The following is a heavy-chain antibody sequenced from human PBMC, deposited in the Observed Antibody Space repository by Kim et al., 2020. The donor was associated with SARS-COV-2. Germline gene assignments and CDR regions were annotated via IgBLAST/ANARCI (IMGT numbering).Heavy chain of an antibody. Sequence: GESLQISCKGSGYSFTSYWIGWVRQMPGKGLEWMGIIYPGDSDTRYSPSFQGQVTISADKSISTAYLQWSSLKASDTAMYYCARRQYYGSGRSHYYYYGMDVWGQGTTVTVSS. V-gene: IGHV5-51*01. J-gene: IGHJ6*02. CDR1: GYSFTSYW. CDR2: IYPGDSDT. CDR3: ARRQYYGSGRSHYYYYGMDV. D-gene: IGHD3-10*01.